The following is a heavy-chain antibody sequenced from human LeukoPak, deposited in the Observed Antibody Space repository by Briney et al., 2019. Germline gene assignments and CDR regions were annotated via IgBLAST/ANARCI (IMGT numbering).Heavy chain of an antibody. CDR3: AVNGYDYYFDY. CDR2: IYSGGST. Sequence: GGSLRLSCAASGFTVSSNYMSWVRQAPGKGLEWVSVIYSGGSTYYADSVKGRFTISRDNSKNTLYLQMNSLRAEDTAVYYCAVNGYDYYFDYWGQGTLVTVSS. CDR1: GFTVSSNY. V-gene: IGHV3-53*01. D-gene: IGHD5-12*01. J-gene: IGHJ4*02.